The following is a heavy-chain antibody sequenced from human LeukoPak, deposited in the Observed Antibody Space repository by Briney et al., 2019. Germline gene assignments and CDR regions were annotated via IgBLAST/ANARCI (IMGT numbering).Heavy chain of an antibody. D-gene: IGHD6-19*01. CDR3: ARALAVAGTNWFDP. CDR2: IYYSGST. J-gene: IGHJ5*02. CDR1: GGSLSSHY. Sequence: SETLSLTCTVSGGSLSSHYWSWIRQPPGKGVEGIGYIYYSGSTNYNPSLKSRVTISVDTSKNQFSLKLSSVTAADTAVYYCARALAVAGTNWFDPWGQGTLVTVSS. V-gene: IGHV4-59*11.